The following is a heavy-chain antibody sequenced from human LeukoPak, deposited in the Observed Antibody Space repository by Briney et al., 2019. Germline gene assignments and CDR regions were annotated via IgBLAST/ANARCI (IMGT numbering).Heavy chain of an antibody. CDR1: GFTFSSYA. CDR3: AKLRFLEWLLKSWFDP. CDR2: ISGSGGST. D-gene: IGHD3-3*01. J-gene: IGHJ5*02. Sequence: GGSLRLSCAASGFTFSSYAMSWVRQAPGKGLEWVSAISGSGGSTYYADSVKGRFTISRDNSKNTLYLQMNSLRAEDTAVYYCAKLRFLEWLLKSWFDPWGQGTLVTVSS. V-gene: IGHV3-23*01.